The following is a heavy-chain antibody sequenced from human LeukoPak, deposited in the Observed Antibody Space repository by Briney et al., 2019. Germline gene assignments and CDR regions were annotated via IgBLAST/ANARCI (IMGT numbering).Heavy chain of an antibody. CDR1: GYTFTSYY. Sequence: ASVTVSCTASGYTFTSYYMHWVRQAPGQGLEWMGLINPSGGSTSYAQKFQGRVTMTRDTSTSTVYMELSSLRSEDTAVYYCARGLGRYCSSTSCYAEAFDIWGQGTMVTVSS. CDR3: ARGLGRYCSSTSCYAEAFDI. D-gene: IGHD2-2*01. V-gene: IGHV1-46*01. CDR2: INPSGGST. J-gene: IGHJ3*02.